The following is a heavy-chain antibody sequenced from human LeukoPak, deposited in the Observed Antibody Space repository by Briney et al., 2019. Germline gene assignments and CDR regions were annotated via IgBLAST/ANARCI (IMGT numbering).Heavy chain of an antibody. Sequence: GGSLRLSCAASGFTFSRYWMTWVRQAPGKGLEWVASIKQDESEKYYADSVKGRFTTSRDNARNSLYLQMSSLRADDTAVYYCARDGAFRIYDYWGQGTLVTVSS. V-gene: IGHV3-7*01. CDR2: IKQDESEK. CDR1: GFTFSRYW. D-gene: IGHD3-3*02. J-gene: IGHJ4*02. CDR3: ARDGAFRIYDY.